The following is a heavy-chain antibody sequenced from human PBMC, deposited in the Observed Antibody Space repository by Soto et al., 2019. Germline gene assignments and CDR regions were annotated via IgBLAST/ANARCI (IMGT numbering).Heavy chain of an antibody. CDR3: ARDRAPNIAAAGTRRSAFDI. V-gene: IGHV1-3*01. J-gene: IGHJ3*02. CDR1: GYTLTSYA. CDR2: INAGNGNT. Sequence: ASVKVSCKASGYTLTSYAMQWVRQAQRQRLEWMGWINAGNGNTRYSQKFQGRVTITRDTSASTAYMELSSLRSEDTAVYYCARDRAPNIAAAGTRRSAFDIWGQGTMVTVSS. D-gene: IGHD6-13*01.